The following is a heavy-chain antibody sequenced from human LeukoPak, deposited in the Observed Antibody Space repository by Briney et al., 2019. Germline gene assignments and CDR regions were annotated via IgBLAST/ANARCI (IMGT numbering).Heavy chain of an antibody. J-gene: IGHJ6*03. CDR2: IYYSGST. CDR1: GGSISSSSYY. V-gene: IGHV4-39*07. CDR3: ARAAGFSYDFYYYYMDV. Sequence: PSETLSLTCTVSGGSISSSSYYWGWIRQPPGKGLEWIGSIYYSGSTYYNPSLKSRVTISVDTSKNQFSLKLTSVTAADTAVYHCARAAGFSYDFYYYYMDVWGKGTTVTASS.